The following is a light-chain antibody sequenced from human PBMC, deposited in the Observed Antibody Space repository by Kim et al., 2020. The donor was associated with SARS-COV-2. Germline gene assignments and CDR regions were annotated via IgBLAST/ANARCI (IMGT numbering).Light chain of an antibody. CDR1: QDINKY. Sequence: DIQMTQSPSSLSASVGDRVTITCQASQDINKYLNWYQQKPGKAPKLLINDASNLEIGVPSRFSGSGSGTDFTFTITSLQPEDIATYHCQQYNNLPLTFGGGTKVDIK. CDR3: QQYNNLPLT. CDR2: DAS. V-gene: IGKV1-33*01. J-gene: IGKJ4*01.